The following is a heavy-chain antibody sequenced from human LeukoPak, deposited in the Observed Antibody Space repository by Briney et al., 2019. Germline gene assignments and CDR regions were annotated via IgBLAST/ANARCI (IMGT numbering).Heavy chain of an antibody. D-gene: IGHD3-22*01. Sequence: PSETLSLTCTVSGGSVSSGSYYWSWIRQPPGKGLEWIGYIYYSGSTNYNPSLKSRVTISVDTSKNQFSLKLSSVTAADTAVYYCAGVPHYYDSSGYDYWYFDLWGRGTLVTVSS. CDR2: IYYSGST. CDR1: GGSVSSGSYY. V-gene: IGHV4-61*01. CDR3: AGVPHYYDSSGYDYWYFDL. J-gene: IGHJ2*01.